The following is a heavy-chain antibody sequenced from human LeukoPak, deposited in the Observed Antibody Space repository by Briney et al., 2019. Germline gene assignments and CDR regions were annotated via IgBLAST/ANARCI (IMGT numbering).Heavy chain of an antibody. CDR1: GFTFSAYD. Sequence: GGSLRLSCAASGFTFSAYDMHWVRQAPGKGLELVAVLWDDGSRKYSADSVRGRFTISRDNSKNTLYLQMNSLRAEDTAVYYCARLLDYWGQGTLVTVSS. CDR3: ARLLDY. V-gene: IGHV3-33*01. J-gene: IGHJ4*02. CDR2: LWDDGSRK.